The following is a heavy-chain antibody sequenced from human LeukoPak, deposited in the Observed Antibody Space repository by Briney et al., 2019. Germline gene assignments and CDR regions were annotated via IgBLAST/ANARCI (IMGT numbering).Heavy chain of an antibody. CDR1: GFTFSSYT. CDR2: ISSSGSTI. D-gene: IGHD3-10*01. V-gene: IGHV3-48*03. J-gene: IGHJ6*02. CDR3: ARDPDCYGLGSYSPYGMDV. Sequence: PGGSLRLSCAASGFTFSSYTMNWVRQAPGKGLEWVSYISSSGSTIYYADSVKGRFTISRDNAKNSLYLQMNSLRAEDTAVYYCARDPDCYGLGSYSPYGMDVWGQGTTVTVSS.